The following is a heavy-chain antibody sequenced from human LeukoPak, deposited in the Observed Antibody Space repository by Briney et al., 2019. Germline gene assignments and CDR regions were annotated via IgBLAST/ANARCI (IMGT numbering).Heavy chain of an antibody. J-gene: IGHJ6*02. CDR1: GFTFSSYW. CDR2: IKQDGSEK. D-gene: IGHD1-26*01. CDR3: ARVISGSYYYYGMDV. Sequence: PGGSLRLSCAASGFTFSSYWMSWVRQAPGKGLEWVANIKQDGSEKYYVDSVKGRFTISRDNAKNSLYLQMNSLRAEDTAVYYCARVISGSYYYYGMDVWGQGTTVTVSS. V-gene: IGHV3-7*01.